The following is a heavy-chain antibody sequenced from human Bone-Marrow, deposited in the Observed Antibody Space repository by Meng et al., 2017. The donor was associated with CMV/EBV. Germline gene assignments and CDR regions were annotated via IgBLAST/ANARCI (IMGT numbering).Heavy chain of an antibody. D-gene: IGHD6-6*01. CDR2: INPTGSST. V-gene: IGHV1-46*01. Sequence: ASVQVSCKASGFTFTNHYMHWVRQAPGQGLEWMAIINPTGSSTAYAQKFQGRVTVTMDTSTSTVYMELGSLRSEDTAVYYCARDNSDSTSSWWFDPWGQGTLVTVSS. CDR1: GFTFTNHY. J-gene: IGHJ5*02. CDR3: ARDNSDSTSSWWFDP.